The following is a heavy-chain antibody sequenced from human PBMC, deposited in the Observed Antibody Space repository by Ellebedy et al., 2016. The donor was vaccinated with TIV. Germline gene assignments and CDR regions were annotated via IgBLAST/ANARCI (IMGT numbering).Heavy chain of an antibody. J-gene: IGHJ4*02. CDR1: GLTFRSHA. Sequence: GESLKISCAASGLTFRSHAMSWVRQAPGKGLDWVSSINDSGGNTYYADSVKGRFTISRDNSKNTLYLQMNSLRAEDTAVYYWARDAAGNGGKLDYWGQGALVTVSS. D-gene: IGHD4-23*01. CDR3: ARDAAGNGGKLDY. V-gene: IGHV3-23*01. CDR2: INDSGGNT.